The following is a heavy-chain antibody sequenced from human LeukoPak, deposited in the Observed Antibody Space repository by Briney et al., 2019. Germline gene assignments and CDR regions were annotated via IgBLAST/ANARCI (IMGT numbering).Heavy chain of an antibody. Sequence: GGSLRLSCAASGFTFSSYSMNWVRQAPGKGLEWVSSISSSSSYIYYADSVKGRFTISRDNAKNSLYLQTNSLRAEDTAVYYCARDWGGSGSYDWGQGTLVTVSS. V-gene: IGHV3-21*01. D-gene: IGHD3-10*01. CDR1: GFTFSSYS. CDR3: ARDWGGSGSYD. CDR2: ISSSSSYI. J-gene: IGHJ4*02.